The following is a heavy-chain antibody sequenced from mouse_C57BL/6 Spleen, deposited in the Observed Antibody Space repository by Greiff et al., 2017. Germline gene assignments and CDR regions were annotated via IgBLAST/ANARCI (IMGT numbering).Heavy chain of an antibody. Sequence: QVQLQQPGAELVKPGASVKLSCKASGYTFTSYWMQWVKQRPGQGLEWIGEIDPSDSYTNYNQKFKGKATLTVDTSSSPAHMQLSSLTSEDSAVYYCARRGTGGYFDYWGQGTTLTVSS. D-gene: IGHD3-3*01. CDR3: ARRGTGGYFDY. CDR1: GYTFTSYW. J-gene: IGHJ2*01. CDR2: IDPSDSYT. V-gene: IGHV1-50*01.